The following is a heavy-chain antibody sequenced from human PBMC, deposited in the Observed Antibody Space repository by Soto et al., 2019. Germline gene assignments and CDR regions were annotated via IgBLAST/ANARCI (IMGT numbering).Heavy chain of an antibody. V-gene: IGHV4-59*01. Sequence: QVQLQESGPGLVKPSETLSLACTVSGGSISSYYWSWIRQPPGKGLEWIGYIYYSGSTNYNPSLKSRVTIPVDTSKNQFSLKLSSVTDAATAVYYCARRYSSGFDYWGQGTLVTVSS. CDR1: GGSISSYY. D-gene: IGHD6-19*01. CDR2: IYYSGST. J-gene: IGHJ4*02. CDR3: ARRYSSGFDY.